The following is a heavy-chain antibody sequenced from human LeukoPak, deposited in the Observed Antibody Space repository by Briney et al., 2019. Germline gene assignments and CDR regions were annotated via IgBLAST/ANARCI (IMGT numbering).Heavy chain of an antibody. D-gene: IGHD4-17*01. J-gene: IGHJ4*02. CDR1: GGPISSSSYS. CDR3: ARRSLNNYGHYY. Sequence: SETLSLTCTVSGGPISSSSYSWTWIRQPPGKGLEWIGSIHYDGNTYYKPSLRSRVTISVDTSNQSSLRLSSATAAGTATYYCARRSLNNYGHYYWGQGTLVTVSS. V-gene: IGHV4-39*01. CDR2: IHYDGNT.